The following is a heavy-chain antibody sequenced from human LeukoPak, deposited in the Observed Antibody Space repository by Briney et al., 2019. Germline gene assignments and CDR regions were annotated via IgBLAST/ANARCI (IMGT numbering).Heavy chain of an antibody. CDR3: SRESGAFCPFGY. CDR2: VSLAGQT. Sequence: SETLSLTCDVSGGSISNTNWWSWVRQPPGQGLEWIGEVSLAGQTNYNPSLNGRVTMSLDESSNRLSLKLTSVTAADTAIYYCSRESGAFCPFGYWGQGTLVIVPS. D-gene: IGHD1-26*01. V-gene: IGHV4-4*02. J-gene: IGHJ4*02. CDR1: GGSISNTNW.